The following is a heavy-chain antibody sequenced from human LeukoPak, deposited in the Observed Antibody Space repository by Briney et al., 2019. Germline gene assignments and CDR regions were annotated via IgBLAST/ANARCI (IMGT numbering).Heavy chain of an antibody. Sequence: GGSLRLSCAASGFTFSSSWMYWVRQAPGKGLVWVSRIDSDGGDTTYADSVKGRFTISRDNAKNTLYLQMNSLRAEDTAVYYCARAGYNWEHDYWGQGTLVTVSS. CDR2: IDSDGGDT. V-gene: IGHV3-74*01. D-gene: IGHD5-24*01. CDR1: GFTFSSSW. CDR3: ARAGYNWEHDY. J-gene: IGHJ4*02.